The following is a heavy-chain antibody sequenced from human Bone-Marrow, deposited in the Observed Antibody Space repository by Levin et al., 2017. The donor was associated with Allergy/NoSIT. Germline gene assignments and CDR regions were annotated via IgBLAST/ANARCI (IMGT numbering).Heavy chain of an antibody. D-gene: IGHD5-24*01. Sequence: GESLKISCAASGFTFSNSWMSWVRQAPGKGLEWVANIKEDGSEKYYVDSVKGRFTISRDNAKNSLFVQMNSLRVEDPAVYYCARDQFRRATIGARWFDPWGQGTLVTVSS. CDR2: IKEDGSEK. CDR3: ARDQFRRATIGARWFDP. J-gene: IGHJ5*02. V-gene: IGHV3-7*01. CDR1: GFTFSNSW.